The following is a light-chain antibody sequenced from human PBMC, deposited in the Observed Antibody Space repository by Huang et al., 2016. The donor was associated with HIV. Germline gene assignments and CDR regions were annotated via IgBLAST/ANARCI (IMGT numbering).Light chain of an antibody. CDR2: GAS. J-gene: IGKJ2*01. V-gene: IGKV3-20*01. CDR1: QSVTSSY. CDR3: HQYGSSPPYT. Sequence: EIVLTQSPGTLSLSPGERATLSCRASQSVTSSYLAWYHQKPGQAPSLLIYGASSRATGIPDRFSGSGSGTDFTLTSSRLEPEDFAVYYCHQYGSSPPYTFGQGTKLEIK.